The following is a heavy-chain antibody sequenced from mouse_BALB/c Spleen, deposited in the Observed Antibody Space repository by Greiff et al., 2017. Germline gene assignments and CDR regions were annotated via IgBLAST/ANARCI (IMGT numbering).Heavy chain of an antibody. CDR2: IFPGTGTT. Sequence: VQLLESGAELVKPGASVKLSCKTSGYTFTSYWIQWVKQRPGQGLGWIGEIFPGTGTTYYNEKFKGKATLTIDTSSSTAYMQLSSLTSEDSAVYFCARSRGLDYWGQGTSVTVSS. CDR1: GYTFTSYW. V-gene: IGHV1S132*01. CDR3: ARSRGLDY. J-gene: IGHJ4*01.